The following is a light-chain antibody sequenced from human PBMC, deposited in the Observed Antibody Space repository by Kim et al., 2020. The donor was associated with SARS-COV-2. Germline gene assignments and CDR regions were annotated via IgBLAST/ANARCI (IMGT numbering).Light chain of an antibody. Sequence: EIVLTQSPGTLSLSPGERATLSCRASQSVSSSYFAWYQQKPGQAPRLLISGASSRATGIPDRFSGSGSGTDFTLTISRLESEDFAVYYCQQFGSSPQTFGQGTKVDIK. J-gene: IGKJ1*01. CDR2: GAS. V-gene: IGKV3-20*01. CDR3: QQFGSSPQT. CDR1: QSVSSSY.